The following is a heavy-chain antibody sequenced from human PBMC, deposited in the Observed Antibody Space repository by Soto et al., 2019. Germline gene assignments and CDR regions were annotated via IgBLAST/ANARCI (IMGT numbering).Heavy chain of an antibody. CDR3: ARDGGSYPSNWFDP. CDR1: GFTFSSYA. D-gene: IGHD3-16*02. Sequence: PGGSLRLSCAASGFTFSSYAMHWVRQAPGKGLEWVAVISYDGSNKYYADSVKGRFTISRDNSKNTLYLQMNSLRAEDTAVYYCARDGGSYPSNWFDPWGQGTLVTVS. CDR2: ISYDGSNK. J-gene: IGHJ5*02. V-gene: IGHV3-30-3*01.